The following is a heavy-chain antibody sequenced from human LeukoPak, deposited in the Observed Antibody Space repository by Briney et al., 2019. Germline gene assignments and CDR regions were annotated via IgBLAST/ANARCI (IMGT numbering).Heavy chain of an antibody. CDR2: ISYDGSNK. J-gene: IGHJ4*02. CDR3: VRDRSYGAFDY. CDR1: GFTFSSYG. D-gene: IGHD5-18*01. V-gene: IGHV3-30*03. Sequence: PGRSLRLSCAASGFTFSSYGMHWVRQAPGKGLEWVAVISYDGSNKYYADSVKGRFTISRDNSKNTLYLQMNSLRAEDTAFYHCVRDRSYGAFDYWGQGTLVTVSS.